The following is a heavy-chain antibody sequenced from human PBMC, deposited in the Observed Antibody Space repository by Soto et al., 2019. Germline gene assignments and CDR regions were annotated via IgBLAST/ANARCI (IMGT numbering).Heavy chain of an antibody. V-gene: IGHV1-69*13. CDR1: GGTFSSYA. D-gene: IGHD3-9*01. J-gene: IGHJ6*02. CDR2: IIPIFGTA. CDR3: ARANYDILTGSLPVGYYYYGMDV. Sequence: SVKVSCKASGGTFSSYAISWVRQAPGQGLEWMGGIIPIFGTANYAQKFQGRVTITADESTSTAYMELSSLRSEDTAVYYCARANYDILTGSLPVGYYYYGMDVWGQGTTVTVSS.